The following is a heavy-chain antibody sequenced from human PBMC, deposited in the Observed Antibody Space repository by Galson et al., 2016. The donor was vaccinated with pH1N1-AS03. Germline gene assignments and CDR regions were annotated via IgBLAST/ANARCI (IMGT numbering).Heavy chain of an antibody. D-gene: IGHD5-24*01. CDR2: ISRSSLYI. CDR1: GFNFTTYG. Sequence: SLRLSCAASGFNFTTYGMNMNWVRQAPGKGLEWISFISRSSLYISYADSVKGRFTISRDNAKNSLYLHMNSLRAEDTAVYYCARADGHNLVYAFDIWGQGTMVTVSS. J-gene: IGHJ3*02. V-gene: IGHV3-21*06. CDR3: ARADGHNLVYAFDI.